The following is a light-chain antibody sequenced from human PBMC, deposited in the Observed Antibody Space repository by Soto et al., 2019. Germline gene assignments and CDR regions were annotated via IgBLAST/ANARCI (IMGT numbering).Light chain of an antibody. CDR3: QKYSSVPV. Sequence: DIQMTQSPPSLSASVGDRVTITCRASQGIRNFVAWYQQKPGKAPKPRIYAASTLQSGVPSRFSGSGSGTDFTLTINSLQPEDVATYSCQKYSSVPVFGPGTKVEI. J-gene: IGKJ3*01. CDR2: AAS. CDR1: QGIRNF. V-gene: IGKV1-27*01.